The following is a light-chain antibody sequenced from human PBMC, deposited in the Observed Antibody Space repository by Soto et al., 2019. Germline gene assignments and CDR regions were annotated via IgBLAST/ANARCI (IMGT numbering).Light chain of an antibody. J-gene: IGKJ5*01. Sequence: EIVLPQSPATLSVSPGERSTLSCRAPETISTNLAWFQRKPGQPPRLLIYGSSTRATGVPDRFSGSGSGTEFTLIISRLQSEDVALYYCQQYSNWPPAITVGQGTRLEIK. CDR1: ETISTN. CDR2: GSS. CDR3: QQYSNWPPAIT. V-gene: IGKV3-15*01.